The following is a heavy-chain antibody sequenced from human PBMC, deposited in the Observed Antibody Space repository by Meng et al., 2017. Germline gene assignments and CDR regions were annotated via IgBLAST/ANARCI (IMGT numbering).Heavy chain of an antibody. CDR1: GFTFSSYE. Sequence: GESLKISCAASGFTFSSYEMNWVRQAPGKGLEWVSYISSSGSTIYYADSVKGRFTISRDNAKNSLYLQMNSLRAEDTAVYYCARGGAAASIPPSPNLLIDYWGQGTLATVSS. CDR2: ISSSGSTI. CDR3: ARGGAAASIPPSPNLLIDY. V-gene: IGHV3-48*03. D-gene: IGHD6-13*01. J-gene: IGHJ4*02.